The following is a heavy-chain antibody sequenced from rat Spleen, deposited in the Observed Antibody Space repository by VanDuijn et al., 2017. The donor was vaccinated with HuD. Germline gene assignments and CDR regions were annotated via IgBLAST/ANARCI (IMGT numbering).Heavy chain of an antibody. V-gene: IGHV10-5*01. Sequence: VQVVESGGGLVQPKESLKISCAASGFTFSNAAMYWVRQAPGKGLEWVARIRTKSNNYATYYADSVKGRFTISRDDSKNMIYLQMDNLKTEDTAMYFCVRGSAYFDYWGQGVMVTVSS. CDR1: GFTFSNAA. D-gene: IGHD3-2*01. CDR3: VRGSAYFDY. J-gene: IGHJ2*01. CDR2: IRTKSNNYAT.